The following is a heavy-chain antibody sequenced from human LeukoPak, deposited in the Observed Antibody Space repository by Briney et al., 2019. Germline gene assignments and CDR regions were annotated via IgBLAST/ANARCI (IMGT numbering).Heavy chain of an antibody. CDR3: ASALAKTWYNWNYGTPGPRFDY. J-gene: IGHJ4*02. V-gene: IGHV4-4*09. CDR2: IYTSGST. Sequence: SETLSLTCTVSGGSISSYYWSWIRQPPGKGLEWIGYIYTSGSTNYNPSLKSRVTISVDTSKNQFSLKLSSVTAADTAVYYCASALAKTWYNWNYGTPGPRFDYWGQGTLVTVSS. CDR1: GGSISSYY. D-gene: IGHD1-7*01.